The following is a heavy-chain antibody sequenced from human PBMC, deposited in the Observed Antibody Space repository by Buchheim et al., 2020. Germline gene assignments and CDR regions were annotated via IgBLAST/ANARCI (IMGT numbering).Heavy chain of an antibody. J-gene: IGHJ4*02. CDR3: ARRIIAAAGTGNFDY. CDR1: GGSFGGYY. D-gene: IGHD6-13*01. Sequence: QVQLQQWGAGLLKPSETLSLTCAVYGGSFGGYYWSWIRQPPGRGLEWIGEISHSGSTNYNPSLKSRVTISVDTSKNQFSLKLSSVTAADTAVYYCARRIIAAAGTGNFDYWGQGTL. V-gene: IGHV4-34*01. CDR2: ISHSGST.